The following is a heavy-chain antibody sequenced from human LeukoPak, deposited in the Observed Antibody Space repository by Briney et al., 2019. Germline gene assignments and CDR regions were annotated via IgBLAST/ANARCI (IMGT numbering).Heavy chain of an antibody. CDR1: GFTFSDSH. CDR3: AREERRGYSLWGYGMDV. J-gene: IGHJ6*02. CDR2: VRSKVGNYAT. V-gene: IGHV3-73*01. Sequence: PGGSLRLSCAASGFTFSDSHMHWVRQASGKGLEWVGHVRSKVGNYATAYGASVKGRFTISRDDSKNTAYLQMNSLGTEDTAVYYCAREERRGYSLWGYGMDVWGQGTTVTVSS. D-gene: IGHD5-18*01.